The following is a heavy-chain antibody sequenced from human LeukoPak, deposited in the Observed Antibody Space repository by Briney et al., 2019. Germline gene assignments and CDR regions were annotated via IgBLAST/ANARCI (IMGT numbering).Heavy chain of an antibody. V-gene: IGHV3-7*01. D-gene: IGHD3-16*01. CDR3: VGHSDY. CDR1: GFTFSSYG. Sequence: GGSLRLSCAASGFTFSSYGMSWVRQAPGKGLEWVANIKQDGSEKYYVDSVKGRFTISRDNAKNSLYLQMNSLRAEDTAVYYCVGHSDYWGQGTLVTVSS. CDR2: IKQDGSEK. J-gene: IGHJ4*02.